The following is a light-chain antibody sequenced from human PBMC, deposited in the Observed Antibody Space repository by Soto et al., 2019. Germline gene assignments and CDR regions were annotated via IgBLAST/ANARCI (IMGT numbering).Light chain of an antibody. Sequence: QSVLTQPPSASGTPGQRVTISCSGSSSNIGNNHLFWYQQLPGTAPKLLIYKTNHRPSRVPDRFSASKSGTSASLAISGLRSEDEADYYCAAWDDSLRVLVFGGGTKLTVL. CDR1: SSNIGNNH. V-gene: IGLV1-47*01. CDR2: KTN. J-gene: IGLJ3*02. CDR3: AAWDDSLRVLV.